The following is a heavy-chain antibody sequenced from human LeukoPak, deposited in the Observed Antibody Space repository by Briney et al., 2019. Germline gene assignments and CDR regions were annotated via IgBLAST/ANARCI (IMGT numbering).Heavy chain of an antibody. CDR1: GGSISSYY. CDR2: IYTSGST. J-gene: IGHJ3*02. CDR3: ARDPSYYDFWSGYPLDAFDI. D-gene: IGHD3-3*01. Sequence: SETPSLTCTVSGGSISSYYWSWIRQPAGKGLEWIGRIYTSGSTNYNPSLKSRFAMSVDTSKNQFSLKLSSVTAADTAVYYCARDPSYYDFWSGYPLDAFDIWGQGTMVTVSS. V-gene: IGHV4-4*07.